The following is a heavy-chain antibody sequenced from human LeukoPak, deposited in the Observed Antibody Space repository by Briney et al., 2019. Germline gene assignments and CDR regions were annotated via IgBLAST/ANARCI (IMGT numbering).Heavy chain of an antibody. V-gene: IGHV3-33*01. D-gene: IGHD3-3*01. CDR1: GFTFSSYG. Sequence: PGGSLRLSCAASGFTFSSYGMHWVRQAPGKGLEWVAVIWYDGSNKYYADSVKGRFTISRDNSKNTLYLQMNSLRAEDTAAYYCARGFGVVIGLTDYWGQGTLVTVSS. J-gene: IGHJ4*02. CDR3: ARGFGVVIGLTDY. CDR2: IWYDGSNK.